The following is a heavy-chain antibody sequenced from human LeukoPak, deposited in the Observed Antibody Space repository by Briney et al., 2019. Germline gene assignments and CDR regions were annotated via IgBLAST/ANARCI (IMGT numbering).Heavy chain of an antibody. D-gene: IGHD3-10*01. V-gene: IGHV4-39*07. CDR2: VYYIGST. CDR1: GDSISRSSDY. CDR3: ARVEEHLMVRGESWFDP. Sequence: PSETLSLTCTVSGDSISRSSDYWGWIRQPPGKGPEWIGSVYYIGSTFYNPSLKSRLTISIDTSKNQFSLKLRSVTAADTAVYYCARVEEHLMVRGESWFDPWGQGTLVTVSS. J-gene: IGHJ5*02.